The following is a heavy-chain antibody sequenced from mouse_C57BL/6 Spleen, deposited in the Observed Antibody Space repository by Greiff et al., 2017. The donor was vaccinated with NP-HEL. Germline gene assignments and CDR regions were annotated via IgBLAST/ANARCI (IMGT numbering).Heavy chain of an antibody. CDR1: GYSFTGYY. V-gene: IGHV1-42*01. Sequence: EVKLMESGPELVKPGASVKISCKASGYSFTGYYMNWVKQSPEKSLEWIGEINPSTGGTTYNQKFKAKATLTVDTSSSTAYMQLKSLTSEDSAVYYCARANWDYWGQGTTLTVSS. D-gene: IGHD4-1*01. J-gene: IGHJ2*01. CDR2: INPSTGGT. CDR3: ARANWDY.